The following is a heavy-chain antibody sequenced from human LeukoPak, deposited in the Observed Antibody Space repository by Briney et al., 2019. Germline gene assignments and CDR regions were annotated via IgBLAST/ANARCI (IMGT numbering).Heavy chain of an antibody. CDR1: RYTFTSYD. Sequence: ASVKVSCKASRYTFTSYDINWVRQATGQGLEWMGWMNPNSGNTGYAQKFQGRVTMTRNTSISTAYMELSSLRSEDTAVYYCAREPPAPYYDFWSGYYTGYWFDPWGQGTLVTVTS. CDR3: AREPPAPYYDFWSGYYTGYWFDP. CDR2: MNPNSGNT. V-gene: IGHV1-8*01. D-gene: IGHD3-3*01. J-gene: IGHJ5*02.